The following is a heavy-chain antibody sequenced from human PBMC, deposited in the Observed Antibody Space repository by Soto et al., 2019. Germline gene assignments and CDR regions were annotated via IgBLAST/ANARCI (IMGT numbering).Heavy chain of an antibody. V-gene: IGHV3-30*18. Sequence: PGGSLRLSCAASGFTFSSYGMHWVRQAPGKGLEWVAVISYDGSNKYYADSVKGRFTISRDNSKSTLYLQMNSLRAEDTAVYYCAKSARGASGYDLIEYWPPLLYYYGMDVWGQGTTVTVSS. CDR3: AKSARGASGYDLIEYWPPLLYYYGMDV. D-gene: IGHD5-12*01. CDR1: GFTFSSYG. J-gene: IGHJ6*02. CDR2: ISYDGSNK.